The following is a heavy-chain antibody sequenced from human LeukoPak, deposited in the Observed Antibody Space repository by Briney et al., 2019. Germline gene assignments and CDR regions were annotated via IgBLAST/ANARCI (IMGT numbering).Heavy chain of an antibody. D-gene: IGHD2-21*02. J-gene: IGHJ6*02. V-gene: IGHV3-74*01. CDR2: LNSYGSST. CDR1: GFTFSSYW. CDR3: ARGVTGSLSGLYGMDV. Sequence: PGGTLRLSCAASGFTFSSYWMRWVRQAPGNGLVWVSRLNSYGSSTNYADSVKGRFTISRDNAKNTLYLQMNSLRAEDTAVYYCARGVTGSLSGLYGMDVWGQGTTVTVSS.